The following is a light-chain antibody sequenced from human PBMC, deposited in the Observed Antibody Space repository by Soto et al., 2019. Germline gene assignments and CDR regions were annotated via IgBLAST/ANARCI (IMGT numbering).Light chain of an antibody. Sequence: QSALTQPASVSGSPGQSIAISCTGTSSDVGGYDYVSWYQQHPDKAPKLMIYEVTKRPSGVSNRFSGSKSGNTASLTISGLHPEDGADYYGSSHTGGSTRVFGGGTKLPVL. CDR1: SSDVGGYDY. J-gene: IGLJ1*01. CDR3: SSHTGGSTRV. V-gene: IGLV2-14*01. CDR2: EVT.